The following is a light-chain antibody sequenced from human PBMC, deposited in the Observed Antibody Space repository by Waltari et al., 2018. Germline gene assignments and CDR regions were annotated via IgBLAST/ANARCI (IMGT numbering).Light chain of an antibody. CDR2: DVS. Sequence: SWYQPHPGKAPKLMIYDVSKRPSGVSNRFSGSKSGNTASLTISGLQAEDEADYYCSSYTSSSTSVFGGGTKLTVL. J-gene: IGLJ2*01. V-gene: IGLV2-14*04. CDR3: SSYTSSSTSV.